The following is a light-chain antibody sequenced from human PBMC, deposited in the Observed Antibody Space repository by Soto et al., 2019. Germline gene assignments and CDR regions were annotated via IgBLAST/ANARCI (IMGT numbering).Light chain of an antibody. CDR2: DVS. Sequence: QSVLTQPASGSGSPGQSITISGTGTSSDGGGYNYVSWYQQHPGKAPKLMIYDVSNRPSGVSNRFSGSKSGDTASLTISGLQADDEADYSCSSYPSSSTSYVFGPGTKAPVL. CDR1: SSDGGGYNY. CDR3: SSYPSSSTSYV. V-gene: IGLV2-14*01. J-gene: IGLJ1*01.